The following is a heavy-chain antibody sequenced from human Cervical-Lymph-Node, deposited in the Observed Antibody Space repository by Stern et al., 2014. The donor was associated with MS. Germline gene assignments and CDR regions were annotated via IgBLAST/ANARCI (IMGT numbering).Heavy chain of an antibody. CDR1: GFSLTSSGVA. D-gene: IGHD3-10*01. Sequence: ESGPTLVKPTQTLTLTCNFSGFSLTSSGVAMAWIREPPGNALEWLSLIYWDDDKRYKPFLRNRLTITKDTSKNQVVLIMTDMNPVDTATYYCAHRRRENYWFDPWGQGTLVTVSS. CDR2: IYWDDDK. J-gene: IGHJ5*02. V-gene: IGHV2-5*02. CDR3: AHRRRENYWFDP.